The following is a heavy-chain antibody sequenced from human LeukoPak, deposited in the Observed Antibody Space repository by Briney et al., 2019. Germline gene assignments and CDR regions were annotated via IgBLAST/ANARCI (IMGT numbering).Heavy chain of an antibody. CDR2: IRYDGSNK. CDR3: AKDQDIVVVPAAPKSGYSDY. D-gene: IGHD2-2*01. Sequence: GGSLRLSCAASGFTFSSYGMHWVRQAPGKGLEWVAFIRYDGSNKYYADSVKGRFTISRDNSKNTLYLQMNSLRAEDTAVYYCAKDQDIVVVPAAPKSGYSDYWGQGTLVTVSS. CDR1: GFTFSSYG. J-gene: IGHJ4*02. V-gene: IGHV3-30*02.